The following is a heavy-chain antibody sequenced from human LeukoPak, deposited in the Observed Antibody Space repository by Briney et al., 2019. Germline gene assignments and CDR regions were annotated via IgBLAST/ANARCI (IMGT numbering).Heavy chain of an antibody. V-gene: IGHV4-31*03. CDR3: ARDPHSGYGSDY. Sequence: PSQTLSLTCTVSGGSISSGGYYWSWIRQHPGKGLEWIGYIYYNGSAYYNPSLKSRVTISLDTSKNQFSLKVSSVTAADTAVYYCARDPHSGYGSDYWGQGTLVTVSS. J-gene: IGHJ4*02. CDR2: IYYNGSA. D-gene: IGHD5-12*01. CDR1: GGSISSGGYY.